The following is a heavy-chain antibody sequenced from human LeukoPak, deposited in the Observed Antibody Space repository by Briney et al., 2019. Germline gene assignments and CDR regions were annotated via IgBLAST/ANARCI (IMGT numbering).Heavy chain of an antibody. V-gene: IGHV4-59*01. CDR2: IYYSGST. CDR1: GGSISPYY. J-gene: IGHJ3*02. CDR3: ARGNYHDSSGYYSDAFDI. Sequence: SETLSLTCTVSGGSISPYYWSWIRQPPGKGLGWIAYIYYSGSTNYNPSLKSRVTISVDTSKNQFSLKLSSVTAADTAVYYCARGNYHDSSGYYSDAFDIWGQGTMVTVSS. D-gene: IGHD3-22*01.